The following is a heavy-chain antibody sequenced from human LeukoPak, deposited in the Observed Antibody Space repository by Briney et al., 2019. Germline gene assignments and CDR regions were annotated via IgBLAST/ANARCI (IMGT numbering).Heavy chain of an antibody. V-gene: IGHV4-39*07. CDR1: GGSISSRDYF. CDR3: AREATYFYDSKADFDI. Sequence: SETLSLTCTVSGGSISSRDYFWGWIRHPPGKGLEWIANIYYSGSTYYNPSLESRVTVSADTSKNRFSLKVTSLTAADTAVYYCAREATYFYDSKADFDIWGQGTMVTVSS. J-gene: IGHJ3*02. CDR2: IYYSGST. D-gene: IGHD3-22*01.